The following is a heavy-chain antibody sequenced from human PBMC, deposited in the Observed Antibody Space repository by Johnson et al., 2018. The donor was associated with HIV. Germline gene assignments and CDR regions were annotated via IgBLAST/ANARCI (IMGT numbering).Heavy chain of an antibody. V-gene: IGHV3-15*01. Sequence: VQLVESGGGLVKPGGSLRLSCAASGFTFSNAWMSWVRQAPGKGLEWVGRIKSKTDGGTTEYAAPVKGRLTISRDDSKNTLYLQMNSLKTEDTAVYYCTTFIYDSRGEDAFDIWGQGTMVTVSS. J-gene: IGHJ3*02. D-gene: IGHD3-22*01. CDR1: GFTFSNAW. CDR2: IKSKTDGGTT. CDR3: TTFIYDSRGEDAFDI.